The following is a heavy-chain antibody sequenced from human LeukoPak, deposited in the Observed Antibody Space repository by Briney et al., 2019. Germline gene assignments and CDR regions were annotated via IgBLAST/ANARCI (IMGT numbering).Heavy chain of an antibody. J-gene: IGHJ5*02. D-gene: IGHD3-22*01. CDR3: ARGRRGTMIVVVRTPNWFDP. V-gene: IGHV4-39*07. CDR1: GGSIRSSSYY. CDR2: IYFTGNT. Sequence: SETLSLTCTVSGGSIRSSSYYWGWIRQPPGKGLEWIGTIYFTGNTYYNPSLKTRVTISVDTSKNQFSLKLSSVTAADTAVYYCARGRRGTMIVVVRTPNWFDPWGQGTLVTVSS.